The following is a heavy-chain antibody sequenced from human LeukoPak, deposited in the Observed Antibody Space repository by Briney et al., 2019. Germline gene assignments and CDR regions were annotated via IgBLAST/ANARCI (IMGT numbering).Heavy chain of an antibody. D-gene: IGHD3-22*01. J-gene: IGHJ4*02. CDR1: GFTFSTYA. Sequence: PGGSLRLSCAASGFTFSTYAMTWVRQAPGKGLEWVSAISGSGGNTYYADSVKGRFTISRDNSKNTLYLQMNSLRAEDTAVYYCAKDRPNYYGSNGHYYKLNGDCWGQGTLVTVSS. CDR2: ISGSGGNT. V-gene: IGHV3-23*01. CDR3: AKDRPNYYGSNGHYYKLNGDC.